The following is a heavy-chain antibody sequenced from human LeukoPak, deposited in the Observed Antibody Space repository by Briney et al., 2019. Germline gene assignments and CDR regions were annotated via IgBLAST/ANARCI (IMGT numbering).Heavy chain of an antibody. CDR1: GFTVSSNY. J-gene: IGHJ6*03. V-gene: IGHV3-66*02. Sequence: GGSLRLSCAASGFTVSSNYMSWVRQAPGKGLEWVSVIYSGGSTYYADSVKGRFTISRDNSKNTLYLQMNSLRAEDTAVYYCARDSVYYDSRGLHPKYCYYYYMDVCGKGTTVTVSS. CDR3: ARDSVYYDSRGLHPKYCYYYYMDV. D-gene: IGHD3-22*01. CDR2: IYSGGST.